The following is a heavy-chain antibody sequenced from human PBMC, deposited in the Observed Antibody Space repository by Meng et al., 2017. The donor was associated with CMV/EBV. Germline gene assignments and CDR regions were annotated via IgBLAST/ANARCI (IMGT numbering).Heavy chain of an antibody. CDR3: ARVRVSEYYYYGMDV. V-gene: IGHV3-30-3*01. D-gene: IGHD4-17*01. CDR1: GFTFSSYA. CDR2: ISYDGSNK. J-gene: IGHJ6*02. Sequence: GESLKISCAASGFTFSSYAMHWVRQAPGKGLEWVAVISYDGSNKYYADSVKGRFTISRDNSKNTLYLQMNSLRAEDTAVYYCARVRVSEYYYYGMDVWGQGTRSPSP.